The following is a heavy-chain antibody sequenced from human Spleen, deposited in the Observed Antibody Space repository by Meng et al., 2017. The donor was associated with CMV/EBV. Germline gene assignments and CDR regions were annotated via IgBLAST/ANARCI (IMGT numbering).Heavy chain of an antibody. CDR3: ARGNPVVPVATHYGMDV. Sequence: ASVKVSCKASGYTFTSYGISWVRQAPGQGLEWMGWISAYNGNTNYAQKLQGRVTVTRDTSISAAYVELSRVTSDDTAVYYCARGNPVVPVATHYGMDVWGQGTTVTVSS. V-gene: IGHV1-18*01. D-gene: IGHD2-2*01. CDR1: GYTFTSYG. J-gene: IGHJ6*02. CDR2: ISAYNGNT.